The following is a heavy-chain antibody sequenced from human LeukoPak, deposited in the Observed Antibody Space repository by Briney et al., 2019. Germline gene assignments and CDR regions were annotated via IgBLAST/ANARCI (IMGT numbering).Heavy chain of an antibody. J-gene: IGHJ4*02. D-gene: IGHD1-26*01. CDR1: GFTFSSYE. CDR2: TSVSGSTI. CDR3: ATDPFGSSGTDY. V-gene: IGHV3-48*03. Sequence: GGSLRLSCAASGFTFSSYEMNWVRQAPGKGLEWVSYTSVSGSTIYYADSVKGRFTISRDNAKNSLYLQLNSLRAEDTAVYYCATDPFGSSGTDYWGQGTLVTVSS.